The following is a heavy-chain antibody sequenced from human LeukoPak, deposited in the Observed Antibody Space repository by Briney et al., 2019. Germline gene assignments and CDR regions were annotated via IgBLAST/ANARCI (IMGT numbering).Heavy chain of an antibody. CDR3: ARASRTYYYDSSGYYYVGADFDY. CDR2: IYTSGST. Sequence: SETLSLTCTVSGVSLSSYYWSWLRQPAGKGLEGIGRIYTSGSTNYNPSLKSRVTISVDTSKNQFSLKLSSVTAADTAVYYCARASRTYYYDSSGYYYVGADFDYWGQGTLVTVSS. V-gene: IGHV4-4*07. CDR1: GVSLSSYY. D-gene: IGHD3-22*01. J-gene: IGHJ4*02.